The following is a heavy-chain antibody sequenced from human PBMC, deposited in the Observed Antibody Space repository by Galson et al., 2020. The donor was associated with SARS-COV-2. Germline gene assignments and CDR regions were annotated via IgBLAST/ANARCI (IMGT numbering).Heavy chain of an antibody. D-gene: IGHD2-2*01. CDR1: GYTFTSYA. CDR3: ARAEEGIVVVPAAIGRDYYYDMDV. Sequence: ASVKVSCKASGYTFTSYAMNWVRQAPGQGLEWMGWINTNTGNPTYAQGFTGRFVFSLDTSVSTAYLQISSLKAEDTAVYYCARAEEGIVVVPAAIGRDYYYDMDVWGKGTTVTVSS. CDR2: INTNTGNP. J-gene: IGHJ6*03. V-gene: IGHV7-4-1*02.